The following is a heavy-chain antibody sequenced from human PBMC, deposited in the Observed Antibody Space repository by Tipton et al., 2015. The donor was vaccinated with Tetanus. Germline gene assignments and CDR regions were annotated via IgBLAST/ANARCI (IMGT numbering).Heavy chain of an antibody. J-gene: IGHJ1*01. Sequence: SLRLSCVASGFIVSSHYMSWVRQAPGKGLEWVSVMYSGGDTYYVDSVKGRFSISRDNARNSLYLQFNSLRVEDTAVYYCAKDVNWNLRYFQQWGQGTVVTISS. D-gene: IGHD1-1*01. V-gene: IGHV3-53*01. CDR2: MYSGGDT. CDR1: GFIVSSHY. CDR3: AKDVNWNLRYFQQ.